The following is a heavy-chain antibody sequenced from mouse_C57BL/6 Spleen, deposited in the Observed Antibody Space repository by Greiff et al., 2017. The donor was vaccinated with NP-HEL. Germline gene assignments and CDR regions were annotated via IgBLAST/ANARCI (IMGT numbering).Heavy chain of an antibody. V-gene: IGHV1-82*01. J-gene: IGHJ2*01. D-gene: IGHD2-5*01. CDR3: ARGSYYSNDGGYFDY. CDR1: GYAFSSSW. CDR2: IYPGDGDT. Sequence: VQLQQSGPELVKPGASVKISCKASGYAFSSSWMNWVKQRPGKGLEWIGRIYPGDGDTNYNGKFKGKATLTADKSSSTAYMQLSSLTSEDSAVYFCARGSYYSNDGGYFDYWGQGTTLTVSS.